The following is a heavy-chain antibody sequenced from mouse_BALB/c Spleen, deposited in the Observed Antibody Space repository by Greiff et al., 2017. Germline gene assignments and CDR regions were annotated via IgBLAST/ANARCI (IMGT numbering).Heavy chain of an antibody. J-gene: IGHJ2*01. V-gene: IGHV1S81*02. CDR2: INPSNGGT. D-gene: IGHD2-10*01. Sequence: QVQLKQSGAELVKPGASVKLSCKASGYTFTSYYMYWVKQRPGQGLEWIGEINPSNGGTNFNEKFKSKATLTVDKSSSTAYMQLSSLTSEDSAVYYCTAYYGNRDYWGQGTTLTVSS. CDR1: GYTFTSYY. CDR3: TAYYGNRDY.